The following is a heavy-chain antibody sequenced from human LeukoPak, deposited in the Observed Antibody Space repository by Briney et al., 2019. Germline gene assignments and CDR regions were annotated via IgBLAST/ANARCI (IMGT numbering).Heavy chain of an antibody. CDR1: GYTFTSYY. J-gene: IGHJ6*02. CDR2: INPSGGST. V-gene: IGHV1-46*01. CDR3: ARDCSSTSCYTGSGDYYGMDV. D-gene: IGHD2-2*02. Sequence: GASVKVSCKASGYTFTSYYMHWVRQAPGQGLEWVGIINPSGGSTSYAQKFQGRVTMTRDTSTSTVYMELSSLRSEDTAVYYCARDCSSTSCYTGSGDYYGMDVWGQGTTVTVSS.